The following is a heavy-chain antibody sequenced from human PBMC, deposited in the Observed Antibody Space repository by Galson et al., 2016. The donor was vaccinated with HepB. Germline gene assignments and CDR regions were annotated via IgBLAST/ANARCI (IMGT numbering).Heavy chain of an antibody. CDR1: GYTSSSHY. V-gene: IGHV1-46*01. CDR3: ARSRGDSYGWVKWFDP. Sequence: SVKVSCKASGYTSSSHYMHWVRQAPGQGLEWMGTINPSGGSTSYAQSFQGRVTMTRDTSTNTVYMELSSLRSEDTAVYYCARSRGDSYGWVKWFDPWGQGTLVTVSS. J-gene: IGHJ5*02. D-gene: IGHD5-18*01. CDR2: INPSGGST.